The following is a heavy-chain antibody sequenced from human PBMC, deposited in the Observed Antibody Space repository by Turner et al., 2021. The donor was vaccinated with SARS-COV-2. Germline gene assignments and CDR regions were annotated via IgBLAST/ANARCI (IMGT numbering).Heavy chain of an antibody. CDR3: AAGYQLGVNWFDP. CDR2: FDPEDGET. D-gene: IGHD2-2*01. CDR1: GYTLTELS. J-gene: IGHJ5*02. Sequence: QFQLVQSGAEVKKPGASVKVSGKISGYTLTELSMYWVRQAPGKGLEWMGGFDPEDGETIYAQNFQGRVTMTEDTSKDTAYMELGSLRSEDTAVYFCAAGYQLGVNWFDPWGQGTLVTVSS. V-gene: IGHV1-24*01.